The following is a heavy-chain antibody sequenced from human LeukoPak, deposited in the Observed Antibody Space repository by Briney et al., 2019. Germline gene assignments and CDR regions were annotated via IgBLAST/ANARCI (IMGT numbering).Heavy chain of an antibody. CDR3: AKAVDIFDY. V-gene: IGHV3-23*01. CDR2: ISGRGGRT. CDR1: GFTFSSYG. Sequence: GGSLRLSCAASGFTFSSYGMSWVRQAPGKGLEWVSDISGRGGRTNYADSVKGRFTISRDNSKNTLYLQMNSLRAEDTAVYYCAKAVDIFDYWGQGTLVTVSS. D-gene: IGHD5-12*01. J-gene: IGHJ4*02.